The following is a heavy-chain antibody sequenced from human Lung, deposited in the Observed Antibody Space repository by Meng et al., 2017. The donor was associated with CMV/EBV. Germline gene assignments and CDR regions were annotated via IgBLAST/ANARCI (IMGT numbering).Heavy chain of an antibody. D-gene: IGHD2-21*02. J-gene: IGHJ4*02. V-gene: IGHV4-4*02. CDR2: IYHSGGT. CDR3: ARVVTALWGYYFDY. Sequence: QGPLQEWRSGLVKASGTQSVACAVSGGAISSSNVWRLGRQPPGKGLEGSGEIYHSGGTNYNPSLKSRVTIAVDKSKNQFSLKLSSVAAADTAVYYCARVVTALWGYYFDYWGQGTLVTVSS. CDR1: GGAISSSNV.